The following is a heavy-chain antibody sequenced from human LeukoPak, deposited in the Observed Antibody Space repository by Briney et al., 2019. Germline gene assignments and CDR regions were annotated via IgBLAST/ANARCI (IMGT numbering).Heavy chain of an antibody. CDR2: ISYDGRNT. CDR3: ARGLHYYYYGMDV. Sequence: GGSLRLSCAPSGFTFSSYAMNWVRPAPGRGLEWGAVISYDGRNTYHAASVKGRFIISRDNSKNPLYLQMSSLRAEDTAVYYCARGLHYYYYGMDVWGQGTTVTVSS. V-gene: IGHV3-30-3*01. J-gene: IGHJ6*02. CDR1: GFTFSSYA. D-gene: IGHD3-10*01.